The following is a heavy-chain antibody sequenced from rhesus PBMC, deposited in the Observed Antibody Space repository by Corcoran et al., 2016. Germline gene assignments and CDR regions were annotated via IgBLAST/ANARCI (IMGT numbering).Heavy chain of an antibody. CDR1: GGSISDSYR. J-gene: IGHJ4*01. CDR2: IHGSYTNT. D-gene: IGHD2-21*01. Sequence: QVQLQESGPGVVKPSETLSLTCVVSGGSISDSYRWSWIRQPPGKGLEWIGYIHGSYTNTNSNPSLKSRLTISKDTSKNQFSLKLSSVTAADTAVYYCVRGDFCTGGGCHFDFWGQGVLVTVSS. V-gene: IGHV4S10*01. CDR3: VRGDFCTGGGCHFDF.